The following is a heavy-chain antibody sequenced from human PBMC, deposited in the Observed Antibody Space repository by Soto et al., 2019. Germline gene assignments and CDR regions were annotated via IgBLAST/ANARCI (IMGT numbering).Heavy chain of an antibody. CDR2: INPNSGAT. J-gene: IGHJ2*01. CDR3: ARAGQKSYFDL. CDR1: GYTFTSYY. Sequence: QVQLVQSGAEVNKPGASVNVSCQASGYTFTSYYIHWVRQAPGQGLEWMGSINPNSGATYFAQKLQGWVTMSRDTSISTAYMDLSRLRSDDTAVYYCARAGQKSYFDLWGRGTLVTVSS. V-gene: IGHV1-2*04.